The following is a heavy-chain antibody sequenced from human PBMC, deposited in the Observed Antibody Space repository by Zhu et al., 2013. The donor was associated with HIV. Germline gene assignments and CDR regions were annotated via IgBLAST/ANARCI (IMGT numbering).Heavy chain of an antibody. CDR3: AREXGYDGRSVERLYY. V-gene: IGHV1-2*02. D-gene: IGHD5-12*01. CDR2: STLTVVA. Sequence: QVQLVQSGAEVKKPGASVKVSCKASGYTFTGYYMHWVRQALDKGLSGWDGSTLTVVAQLCTEVSGQGHHDQDTSISTAYMELSRLRSDDTAVYYCAREXGYDGRSVERLYYVGQGTLVT. J-gene: IGHJ4*02. CDR1: GYTFTGYY.